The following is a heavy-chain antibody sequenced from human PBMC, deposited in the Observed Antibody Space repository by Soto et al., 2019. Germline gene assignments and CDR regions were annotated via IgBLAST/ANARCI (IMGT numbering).Heavy chain of an antibody. V-gene: IGHV3-11*01. CDR3: ARIGDCGGDCYAFDI. D-gene: IGHD2-21*02. J-gene: IGHJ3*02. CDR1: AFTLTDYY. CDR2: ISNSGNTI. Sequence: QVQLVASGGGSVKPGGSLRLSCEASAFTLTDYYMSWSRQAPGKGLEWLSYISNSGNTIYYADSVKGRFTISRDSAKNSLFLEMNSLRAEDTAVYYCARIGDCGGDCYAFDIWGQGTMVSVSS.